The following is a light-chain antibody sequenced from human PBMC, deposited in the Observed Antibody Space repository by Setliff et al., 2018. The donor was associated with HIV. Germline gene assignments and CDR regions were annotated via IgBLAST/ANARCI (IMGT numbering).Light chain of an antibody. J-gene: IGLJ1*01. Sequence: SALTQPASVSGSPGQSITISCTGTSSDIGGYNYVSWYQQHPGKAPKLMIYDVSKRPSGVPDRFSGSKSGNTASLTISGLQAEDEADYYCCSYAGSYKVFGTGTKVTVL. CDR2: DVS. CDR1: SSDIGGYNY. CDR3: CSYAGSYKV. V-gene: IGLV2-11*01.